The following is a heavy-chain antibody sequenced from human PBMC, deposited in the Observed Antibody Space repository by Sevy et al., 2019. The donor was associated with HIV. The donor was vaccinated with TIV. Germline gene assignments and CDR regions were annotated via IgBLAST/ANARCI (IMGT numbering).Heavy chain of an antibody. CDR2: LVVGSGNT. J-gene: IGHJ4*02. Sequence: ASVKVSYKASGFTFTSSAVQWVRQARGQRLEWIGWLVVGSGNTNYAQKFQERVTITRDMSTSTAYMELSSLRSEDTAVYYCAADICSGGSCYSDYWVQGTLVTVSS. CDR1: GFTFTSSA. V-gene: IGHV1-58*01. D-gene: IGHD2-15*01. CDR3: AADICSGGSCYSDY.